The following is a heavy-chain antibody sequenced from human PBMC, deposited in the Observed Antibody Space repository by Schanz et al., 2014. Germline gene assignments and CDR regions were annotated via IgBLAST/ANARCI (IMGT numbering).Heavy chain of an antibody. Sequence: QVQLQESGPGLVKPSETLSLTCSVSGGSIRNYYWNWIRQPPGKGVEWIGYIHYSGSTNYNPSLESRVAMSVDPSKNQFSRKLSSVTAADTAVYYCARLNYDSSGYPYYYGMDVWGQGTTVTVSS. CDR3: ARLNYDSSGYPYYYGMDV. D-gene: IGHD3-22*01. CDR1: GGSIRNYY. J-gene: IGHJ6*02. CDR2: IHYSGST. V-gene: IGHV4-59*08.